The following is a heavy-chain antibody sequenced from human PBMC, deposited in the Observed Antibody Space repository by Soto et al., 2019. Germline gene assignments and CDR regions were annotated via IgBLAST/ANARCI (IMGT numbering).Heavy chain of an antibody. Sequence: PSETLSLTCTVSGDSIISSDFYWGWVRQPPGKGLEWIGSIFYLGSSYYNPSLKSRVTMSVDTSKKQFSLRLRSVTAADTAFYFCARHSLALRKNNWFDPWGQGIMVTVSS. V-gene: IGHV4-39*01. J-gene: IGHJ5*02. CDR2: IFYLGSS. CDR1: GDSIISSDFY. D-gene: IGHD3-3*02. CDR3: ARHSLALRKNNWFDP.